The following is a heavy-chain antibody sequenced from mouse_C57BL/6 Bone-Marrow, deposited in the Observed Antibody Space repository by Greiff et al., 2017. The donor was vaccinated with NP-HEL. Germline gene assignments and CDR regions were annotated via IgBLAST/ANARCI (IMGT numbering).Heavy chain of an antibody. Sequence: DVMLVESGGGLVKPGGSLKLSCAASGFTFSSYAMSWVRQTPEKRLELVATISDGGSYTYYPDNVKGRFTISRDNAKNNLYLQMSHLKSEDTAMYYCARGPLTGLDYWGQGTTLTVAS. J-gene: IGHJ2*01. V-gene: IGHV5-4*03. CDR1: GFTFSSYA. CDR2: ISDGGSYT. CDR3: ARGPLTGLDY. D-gene: IGHD4-1*01.